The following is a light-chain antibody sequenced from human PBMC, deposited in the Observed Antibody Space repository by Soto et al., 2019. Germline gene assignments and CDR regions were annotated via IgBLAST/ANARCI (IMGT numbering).Light chain of an antibody. CDR3: QSYDSSLSVV. Sequence: QSVLTQPPSVSGAPGQRVTISCTGSSSNIGAGYDVHWYQQLPGTAPKLLIYGNSNRPSGVPDRFSGSKSGTSASLAITGLQAEDEAEDYCQSYDSSLSVVFGGGTKLTVL. CDR1: SSNIGAGYD. J-gene: IGLJ2*01. CDR2: GNS. V-gene: IGLV1-40*01.